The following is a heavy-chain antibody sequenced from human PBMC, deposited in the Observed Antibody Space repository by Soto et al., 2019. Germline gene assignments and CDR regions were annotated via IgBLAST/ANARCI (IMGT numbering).Heavy chain of an antibody. CDR1: GYQFTGYW. D-gene: IGHD5-12*01. CDR3: ARHSLATQPGDY. CDR2: IYPGDSDT. Sequence: PGESLKISCKASGYQFTGYWIGWVRQMAGESLEWIGIIYPGDSDTRYSPSFQGQVTISVDNSIDTAYLEWTTLRASDSAMYYCARHSLATQPGDYWGQGTRVTSPQ. V-gene: IGHV5-51*01. J-gene: IGHJ4*02.